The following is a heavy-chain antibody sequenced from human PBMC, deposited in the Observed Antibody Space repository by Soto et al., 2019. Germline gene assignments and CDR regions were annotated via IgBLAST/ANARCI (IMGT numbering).Heavy chain of an antibody. D-gene: IGHD3-16*01. Sequence: GGSLRLSCAVSGFTFDDNAMHWVRQAPEKGLEWVSGINWKSDIGYADSVKGRFTISRDNAENSLYLQMNSLRAEGTALYYCAISQDRGGRTTFIYWGQGTQVTVSS. CDR3: AISQDRGGRTTFIY. CDR2: INWKSDI. V-gene: IGHV3-9*01. CDR1: GFTFDDNA. J-gene: IGHJ4*02.